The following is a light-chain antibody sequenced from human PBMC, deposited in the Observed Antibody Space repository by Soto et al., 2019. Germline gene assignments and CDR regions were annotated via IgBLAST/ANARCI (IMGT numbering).Light chain of an antibody. CDR1: QSVSSSY. J-gene: IGKJ4*01. V-gene: IGKV3D-20*02. CDR2: DAS. Sequence: EIVLTPSPGTLSLSPGERATLSCRASQSVSSSYLAWYQQRPGQAPRLLIYDASNRATGIPARFSGSGSGTDFTLTISSLEPEDFAVYYCQQRSHGLTFGGGTKVDIK. CDR3: QQRSHGLT.